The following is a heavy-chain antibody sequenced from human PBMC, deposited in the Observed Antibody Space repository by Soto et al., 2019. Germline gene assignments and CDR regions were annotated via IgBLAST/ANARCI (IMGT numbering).Heavy chain of an antibody. Sequence: VGSLRLSCAASGFTFSSYAMSWVRQAPGKGMEWVSAISGSGGSTYYADSVKGRFTISRDNSKNTLYLQMNSLRAEDTAVYYCAKEHYYDILTGYYMGMGMDVWGQGTTVTVSS. CDR1: GFTFSSYA. D-gene: IGHD3-9*01. CDR2: ISGSGGST. J-gene: IGHJ6*02. V-gene: IGHV3-23*01. CDR3: AKEHYYDILTGYYMGMGMDV.